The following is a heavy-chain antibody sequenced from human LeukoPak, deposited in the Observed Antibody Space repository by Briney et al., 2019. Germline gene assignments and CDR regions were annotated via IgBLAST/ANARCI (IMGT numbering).Heavy chain of an antibody. V-gene: IGHV3-30*18. J-gene: IGHJ4*02. CDR1: GFTFSSYG. Sequence: GGSLRLSCAASGFTFSSYGMHWVRQAPGKGLEWVAVISYDGSNKYYADSVKGRFTISRDNSKNTLYLQMNSLRAEDTAVYHCAKVQHVGHDMTFDYWGQGTLATVSS. CDR3: AKVQHVGHDMTFDY. D-gene: IGHD3-9*01. CDR2: ISYDGSNK.